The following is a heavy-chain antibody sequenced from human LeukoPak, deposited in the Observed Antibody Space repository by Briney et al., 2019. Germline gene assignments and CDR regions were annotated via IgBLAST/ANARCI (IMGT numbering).Heavy chain of an antibody. CDR3: ARPTSDWLLPILDY. D-gene: IGHD3/OR15-3a*01. CDR1: GYTFTGYY. CDR2: INPNTGGT. J-gene: IGHJ4*02. V-gene: IGHV1-2*02. Sequence: ASVKASCKASGYTFTGYYIHWVRHAPGQGLEWMGWINPNTGGTTNAQKFQGRVTMTRDTSISTAYMELSSLTSDDTAVYYCARPTSDWLLPILDYWGQGTLVTVSS.